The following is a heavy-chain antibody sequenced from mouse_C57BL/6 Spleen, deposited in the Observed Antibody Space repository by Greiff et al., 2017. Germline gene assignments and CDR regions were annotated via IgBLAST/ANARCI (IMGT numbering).Heavy chain of an antibody. CDR2: IYPGNSDT. Sequence: EVKLQEPGPVLVRPGASVKMSCKTSGYTFTSYWMHWVKPRPGQGLDWIGDIYPGNSDTSYNQKFKGKAKLTVDTSSSTAYMQLSSLTNEASAVYDCASFTSLVAKGVAYWGQGTLVTVSA. V-gene: IGHV1-5*01. CDR1: GYTFTSYW. D-gene: IGHD1-1*01. J-gene: IGHJ3*01. CDR3: ASFTSLVAKGVAY.